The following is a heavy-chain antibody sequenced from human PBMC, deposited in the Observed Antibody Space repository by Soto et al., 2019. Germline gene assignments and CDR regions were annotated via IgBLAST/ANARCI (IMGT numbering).Heavy chain of an antibody. D-gene: IGHD3-22*01. V-gene: IGHV3-15*07. CDR1: GFIFSNAW. CDR3: TTDSDSTMLVVRFDY. J-gene: IGHJ4*01. CDR2: IKSKVNGATT. Sequence: GGSLRLSCAASGFIFSNAWINWVRQAPGGGLEWVGRIKSKVNGATTDFAAPVKGRFAISRDDSRHIVYLQMNSLRIEDTAVYYCTTDSDSTMLVVRFDYWGHGTPVTVSS.